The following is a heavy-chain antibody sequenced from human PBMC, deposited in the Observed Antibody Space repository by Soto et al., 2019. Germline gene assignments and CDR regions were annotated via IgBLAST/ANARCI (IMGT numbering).Heavy chain of an antibody. CDR2: ISTYNGNT. D-gene: IGHD4-17*01. CDR3: ARASGDYGLSEYFQH. V-gene: IGHV1-18*01. CDR1: GYTFTSYG. J-gene: IGHJ1*01. Sequence: QVQLVQSGGEVKKPGASVKVSCKASGYTFTSYGISWVRQAPGQGLEWMGWISTYNGNTNYAQKVQGRVTMTTDTSTSTAYMELRILRSDDTAVYYCARASGDYGLSEYFQHWGQGTLVTVSS.